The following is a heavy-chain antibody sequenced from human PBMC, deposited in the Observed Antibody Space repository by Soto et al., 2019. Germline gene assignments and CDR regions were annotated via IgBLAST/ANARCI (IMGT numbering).Heavy chain of an antibody. Sequence: QVQLVQSGAEVKKPGASVKVSCKASGYTFTSYGISWVRQAPGQGLEWMGWISAYNGNTNYAQKLQGRVTMTTDTTTSTAYMELRSMRSDDTAVYYCASQVATPYYFYGMDVWGQGTTVTVSS. CDR3: ASQVATPYYFYGMDV. J-gene: IGHJ6*02. CDR1: GYTFTSYG. V-gene: IGHV1-18*01. CDR2: ISAYNGNT. D-gene: IGHD5-12*01.